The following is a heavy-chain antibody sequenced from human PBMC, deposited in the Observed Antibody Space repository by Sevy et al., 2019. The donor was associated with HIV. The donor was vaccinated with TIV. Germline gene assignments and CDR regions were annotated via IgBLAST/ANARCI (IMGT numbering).Heavy chain of an antibody. Sequence: SETLSLTCAVYGGSFSGYYWSWIRQPPGKGLEWIGEINHSGSTNYNPSLKSRVTISVDTPKNQLSLKLNSVTAADTAVYYCARHCSSSSCSRAFDIWGQGTMVTVSS. CDR1: GGSFSGYY. V-gene: IGHV4-34*01. D-gene: IGHD2-2*01. CDR3: ARHCSSSSCSRAFDI. J-gene: IGHJ3*02. CDR2: INHSGST.